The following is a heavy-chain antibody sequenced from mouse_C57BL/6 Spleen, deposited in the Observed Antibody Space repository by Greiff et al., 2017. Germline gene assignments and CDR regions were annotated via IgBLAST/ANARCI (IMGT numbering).Heavy chain of an antibody. CDR3: ARYGYYGSSYGYFDY. Sequence: EVKLVESGGGLVQPGGSLSLSCAASGFTFTDYYMSWVRQPPGKALEWLGFIRNKANGYTTEYSVSVKGRFTISRDNSQSILYLQMNALRAEDSATYYCARYGYYGSSYGYFDYWGQGTTLTVSS. CDR2: IRNKANGYTT. J-gene: IGHJ2*01. D-gene: IGHD1-1*01. V-gene: IGHV7-3*01. CDR1: GFTFTDYY.